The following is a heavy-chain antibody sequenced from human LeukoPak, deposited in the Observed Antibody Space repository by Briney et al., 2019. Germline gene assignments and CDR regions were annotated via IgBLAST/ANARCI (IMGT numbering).Heavy chain of an antibody. CDR2: INHSGST. CDR3: ARDRGPDCSGGSCWDY. CDR1: GGSFSGYY. J-gene: IGHJ4*02. Sequence: SETLSLTCAVYGGSFSGYYWSWIRQPPGKGLEWIGEINHSGSTNYNPSLKSRVTISVDTSKNQFSLSLSSVTAADTAVYYCARDRGPDCSGGSCWDYWGQGTLVTVSS. V-gene: IGHV4-34*01. D-gene: IGHD2-15*01.